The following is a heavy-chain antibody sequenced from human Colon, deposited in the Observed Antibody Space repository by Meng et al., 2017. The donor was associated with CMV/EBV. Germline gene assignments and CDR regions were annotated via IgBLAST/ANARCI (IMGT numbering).Heavy chain of an antibody. Sequence: SETLSLTCTVSGGSISSHYWTWFRQPPGKGLEWFGGIYYSGTTDYNPSLRSGVTVSVDTSKKHLSLKLSSVTDADTTVYYCARFSATGAYYYGMDVWGQGTTVTVSS. D-gene: IGHD1-1*01. CDR2: IYYSGTT. V-gene: IGHV4-59*11. CDR3: ARFSATGAYYYGMDV. CDR1: GGSISSHY. J-gene: IGHJ6*02.